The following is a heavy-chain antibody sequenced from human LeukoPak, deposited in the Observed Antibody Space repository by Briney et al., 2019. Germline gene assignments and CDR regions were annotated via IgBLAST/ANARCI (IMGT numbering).Heavy chain of an antibody. J-gene: IGHJ5*02. V-gene: IGHV3-7*01. CDR3: ARGNIPGAGRFDP. D-gene: IGHD6-13*01. CDR1: EFTFSTSW. CDR2: IEPRGAEK. Sequence: GGSLRLSCAASEFTFSTSWMGWVRQAPGKGLDWVANIEPRGAEKYYVDSVKGRFTISRDNAKNSLYLEMSGLRAEDTAMYYCARGNIPGAGRFDPWGQGTLVTVSS.